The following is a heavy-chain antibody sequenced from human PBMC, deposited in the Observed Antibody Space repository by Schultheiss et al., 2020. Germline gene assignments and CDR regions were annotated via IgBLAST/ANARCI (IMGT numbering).Heavy chain of an antibody. J-gene: IGHJ5*02. D-gene: IGHD3-16*01. CDR1: GGSISSYY. V-gene: IGHV4-59*08. Sequence: SETLSLTCTVSGGSISSYYWSWIRQPPGKGLEWIGNIYRGGSTNYNPSLKSRVTISVDTSKNQFSLKLSSVTAADTAVYYCARPWGAYNWFDPWGQGTLVTVSS. CDR3: ARPWGAYNWFDP. CDR2: IYRGGST.